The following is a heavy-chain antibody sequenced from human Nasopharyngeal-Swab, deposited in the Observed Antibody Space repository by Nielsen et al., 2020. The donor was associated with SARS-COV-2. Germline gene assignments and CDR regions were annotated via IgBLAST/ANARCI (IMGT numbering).Heavy chain of an antibody. CDR2: ISGDGGST. CDR1: GFTFDDYA. Sequence: GESLKISCAASGFTFDDYAMHWVRQAPGKGLEWVSPISGDGGSTYYADSVKGRFTISRDNSKNSLYLQMNSLRTEDTALYYCAKGSYSSSWYFGRGGHYYGMDVWGQGTTVTVSS. V-gene: IGHV3-43*02. CDR3: AKGSYSSSWYFGRGGHYYGMDV. D-gene: IGHD6-13*01. J-gene: IGHJ6*02.